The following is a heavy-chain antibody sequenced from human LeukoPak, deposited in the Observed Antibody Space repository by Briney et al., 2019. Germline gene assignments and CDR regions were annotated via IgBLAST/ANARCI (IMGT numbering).Heavy chain of an antibody. CDR1: GVSFSQYA. D-gene: IGHD2-21*01. CDR2: ISFDESKK. V-gene: IGHV3-30-3*01. Sequence: PGGPLRLSCAASGVSFSQYARHWVRQAPGKGLEWVGVISFDESKKYYADSVKGRFTISRDNSNNTLFLQMTSVKTEDTAVYFCARMKVIKGASLDYWGEASLVTVSS. CDR3: ARMKVIKGASLDY. J-gene: IGHJ4*02.